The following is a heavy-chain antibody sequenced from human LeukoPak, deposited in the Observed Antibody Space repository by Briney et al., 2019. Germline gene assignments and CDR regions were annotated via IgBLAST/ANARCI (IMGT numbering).Heavy chain of an antibody. CDR3: ARAQSLTAPAGTFANS. J-gene: IGHJ4*02. V-gene: IGHV1-2*02. CDR2: INPNSGGT. CDR1: GYTFTGYF. Sequence: ASVKVSCKASGYTFTGYFLHWVRQAPGQGFEWMGWINPNSGGTYYTQRFQGRVTMTRDTSISTAYMELSSLRSDDTAVYYCARAQSLTAPAGTFANSWGQGTLVTVSS. D-gene: IGHD6-13*01.